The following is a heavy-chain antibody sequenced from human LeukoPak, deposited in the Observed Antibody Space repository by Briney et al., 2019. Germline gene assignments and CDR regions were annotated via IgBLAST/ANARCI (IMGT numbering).Heavy chain of an antibody. CDR2: TRNKANSYTT. Sequence: GGSLRLSCAASGFTFSDHYVDWVRQAPGKGLEWVGRTRNKANSYTTEYAASVKGRFTISRDDSKNSLYLQVNSLKTKDTAIYYCTRDESALWGQGTLVTVSS. CDR3: TRDESAL. CDR1: GFTFSDHY. J-gene: IGHJ4*02. V-gene: IGHV3-72*01.